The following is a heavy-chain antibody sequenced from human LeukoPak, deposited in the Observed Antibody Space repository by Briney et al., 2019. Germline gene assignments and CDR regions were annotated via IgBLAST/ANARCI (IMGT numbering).Heavy chain of an antibody. V-gene: IGHV4-30-4*01. J-gene: IGHJ4*02. Sequence: SQTLSLTCTVSGGSISSGDYYWSWIRQPPGKGLEWIGEMYLSGTTHSNPSVKSRVTISIDKSKNQFFLNLSSVTAADTAVYYCAGLVGRYSSGLYYYYFDYWGQGTLVTVSS. CDR2: MYLSGTT. D-gene: IGHD3-22*01. CDR1: GGSISSGDYY. CDR3: AGLVGRYSSGLYYYYFDY.